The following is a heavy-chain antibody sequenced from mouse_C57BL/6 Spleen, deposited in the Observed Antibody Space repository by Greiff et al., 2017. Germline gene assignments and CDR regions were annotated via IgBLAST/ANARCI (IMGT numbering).Heavy chain of an antibody. D-gene: IGHD3-3*01. CDR3: ARAGTEAMDY. J-gene: IGHJ4*01. V-gene: IGHV1-82*01. Sequence: VQLQESGPELVKPGASVKISRKASGYAFSSSWMNWVKQRPGKGLEWIGRIYPGDGDTNYNGKFKGKATLTADKSSSTAYMQLSSLTSEDSAVYFCARAGTEAMDYWGQGTSVTVSS. CDR2: IYPGDGDT. CDR1: GYAFSSSW.